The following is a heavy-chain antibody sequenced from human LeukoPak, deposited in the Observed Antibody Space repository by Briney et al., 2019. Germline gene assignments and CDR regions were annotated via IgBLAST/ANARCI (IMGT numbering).Heavy chain of an antibody. V-gene: IGHV3-53*01. D-gene: IGHD2-15*01. Sequence: GGSLRLSCAASGFTVSSNYMSWVRQAPGKGLEWASVIYSGGGTYYADSVKGRFTISRDNAKNSLYLQMNSLRAEDTAVYYCARDARLYCSGGSCYFYFDYWGQGTLVTVSS. CDR3: ARDARLYCSGGSCYFYFDY. CDR1: GFTVSSNY. CDR2: IYSGGGT. J-gene: IGHJ4*02.